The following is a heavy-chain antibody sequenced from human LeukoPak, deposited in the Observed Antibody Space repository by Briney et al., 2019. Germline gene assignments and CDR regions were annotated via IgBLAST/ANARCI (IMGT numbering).Heavy chain of an antibody. V-gene: IGHV3-74*01. CDR3: ASSSLGYSSDAFDI. CDR2: FNSDGSST. Sequence: GGSLRLSCAASGFSFSSYWMHWVRQAPGKGLVWVSRFNSDGSSTSYAESVKGRFTISRDNAKNTLYLQVNSLRAEDTGVYYCASSSLGYSSDAFDIWGQGTMVTVSS. D-gene: IGHD5-18*01. CDR1: GFSFSSYW. J-gene: IGHJ3*02.